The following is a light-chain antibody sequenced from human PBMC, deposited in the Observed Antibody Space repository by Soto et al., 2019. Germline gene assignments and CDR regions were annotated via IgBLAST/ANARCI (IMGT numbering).Light chain of an antibody. Sequence: QSVLTQPPSASGSPGQSVTISCTGTSNDVGSCNCVSWYQQYPGKAPKLMIYEVNKRPSGVPDRFSGSKSGNTASLTVSGLQAEDEADYYCSSSAGSNNFPYVFGTGTKDTDL. CDR1: SNDVGSCNC. CDR3: SSSAGSNNFPYV. V-gene: IGLV2-8*01. J-gene: IGLJ1*01. CDR2: EVN.